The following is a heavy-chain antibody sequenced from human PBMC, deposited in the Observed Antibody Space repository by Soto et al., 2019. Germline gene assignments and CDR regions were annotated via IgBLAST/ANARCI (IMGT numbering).Heavy chain of an antibody. CDR3: ARRLDFGNVYFTGPMDV. V-gene: IGHV4-39*02. CDR1: GDSMTRGSYY. CDR2: FYYTGTT. J-gene: IGHJ6*03. D-gene: IGHD3-3*01. Sequence: QLQLQESGPGLVKPSETLSLTCVVSGDSMTRGSYYWAWIRPPPGTGLAWIGRFYYTGTTNYNPSPKGRPTVSTDSSNSRNPLRLSAVAAAQTAVYYCARRLDFGNVYFTGPMDVWGKGTTVTVSS.